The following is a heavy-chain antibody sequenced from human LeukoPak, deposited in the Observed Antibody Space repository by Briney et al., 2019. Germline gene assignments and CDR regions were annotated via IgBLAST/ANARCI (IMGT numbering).Heavy chain of an antibody. V-gene: IGHV3-23*01. CDR2: ISGSGGST. Sequence: QPGGSLRLSCAASGFTFSSYAMSWVRQAPGKGLEWVSAISGSGGSTYYADSVKGRFTISRDNSKNTLYLQMNSLRAEDTAVYYCAATWGYYDSSGYYFDYWGQGTLVTVSS. CDR1: GFTFSSYA. CDR3: AATWGYYDSSGYYFDY. D-gene: IGHD3-22*01. J-gene: IGHJ4*02.